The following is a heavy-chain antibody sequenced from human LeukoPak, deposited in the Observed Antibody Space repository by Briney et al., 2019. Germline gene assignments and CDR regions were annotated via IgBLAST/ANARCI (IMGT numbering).Heavy chain of an antibody. J-gene: IGHJ6*04. CDR1: GFTFSSYW. V-gene: IGHV3-48*01. CDR2: ISSSSSTI. CDR3: PDRGITMIGGV. D-gene: IGHD3-10*02. Sequence: PGGSLRLSCAASGFTFSSYWMSWARQSPGKGLEWDSYISSSSSTIYYAHTLKGRFTISRDNAKNSLYLQMNSVRADDTAVYYCPDRGITMIGGVWGKGTTVTISS.